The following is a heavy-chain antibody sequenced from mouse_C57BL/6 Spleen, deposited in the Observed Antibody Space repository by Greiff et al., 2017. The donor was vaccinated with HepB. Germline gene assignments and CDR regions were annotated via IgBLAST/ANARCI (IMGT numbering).Heavy chain of an antibody. CDR2: IDPSDSET. CDR3: AVDSSGYGTWFAY. D-gene: IGHD3-2*02. CDR1: GYTFTSYW. Sequence: VQLQQPGAELVRPGSSVKLSCKASGYTFTSYWMHWVKQRPIQGLEWIGNIDPSDSETHYNQKFKDKATLTVDKSSSTAYMQLSSLTSEDSAVYYWAVDSSGYGTWFAYWGQGTLVTVSA. J-gene: IGHJ3*01. V-gene: IGHV1-52*01.